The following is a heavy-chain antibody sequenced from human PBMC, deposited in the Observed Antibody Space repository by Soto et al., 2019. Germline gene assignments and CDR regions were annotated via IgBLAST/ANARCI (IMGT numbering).Heavy chain of an antibody. D-gene: IGHD2-8*01. V-gene: IGHV1-8*01. Sequence: QVQLVQSGAEVKKPGASVKVSCKASGYTFTSYDINWVRQATGQGLEWMGWMNPNSGNTGYAQKFQGRVSMTRNTSISTAYMELRSMRSEDTAVYYCPSVRMVYATLFVYYYYCMDVWGKGTTVTVSS. CDR2: MNPNSGNT. CDR1: GYTFTSYD. CDR3: PSVRMVYATLFVYYYYCMDV. J-gene: IGHJ6*03.